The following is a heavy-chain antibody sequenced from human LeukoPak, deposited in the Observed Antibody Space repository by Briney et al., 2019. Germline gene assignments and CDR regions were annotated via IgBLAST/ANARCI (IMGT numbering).Heavy chain of an antibody. J-gene: IGHJ4*02. V-gene: IGHV3-7*01. Sequence: QTGGSLRLSCAASGFTFSSYWMSWVRQAPGKGLEWVANIKQDGSEKYYVDSVKGRFTISRDNAKNSLYLQMNSLRAEDTAVFYCARTPYDFWSASYSYYFDYWGQGTLVTVSS. D-gene: IGHD3-3*01. CDR3: ARTPYDFWSASYSYYFDY. CDR2: IKQDGSEK. CDR1: GFTFSSYW.